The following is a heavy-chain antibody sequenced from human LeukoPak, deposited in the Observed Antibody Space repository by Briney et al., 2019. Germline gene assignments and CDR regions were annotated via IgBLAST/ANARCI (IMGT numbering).Heavy chain of an antibody. CDR2: IKQDGSEK. CDR1: GLTFSTYW. V-gene: IGHV3-7*03. Sequence: SGGSLRLSCAASGLTFSTYWMSWVRQAPGKGLEWVANIKQDGSEKYYVASVKGRFTISRDNSKNTLYLQMNSLRAEDTAVYYCAKSTRRIPAATMGFDYWGQGTLVTVSS. D-gene: IGHD2-2*01. CDR3: AKSTRRIPAATMGFDY. J-gene: IGHJ4*02.